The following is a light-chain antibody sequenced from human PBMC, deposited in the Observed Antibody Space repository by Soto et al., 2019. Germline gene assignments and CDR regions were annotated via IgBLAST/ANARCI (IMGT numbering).Light chain of an antibody. J-gene: IGLJ2*01. V-gene: IGLV2-11*01. CDR1: SNDVGAYNY. CDR2: DVN. Sequence: QSALTQPPSVSGSPGQSVSISCTGTSNDVGAYNYVSWYQQHPGKAPKLMIFDVNRRPSGVPDRFSGSKSGNTASLTISGLQGEDEGDYYCCSLAGSYTVIFGGGTKVT. CDR3: CSLAGSYTVI.